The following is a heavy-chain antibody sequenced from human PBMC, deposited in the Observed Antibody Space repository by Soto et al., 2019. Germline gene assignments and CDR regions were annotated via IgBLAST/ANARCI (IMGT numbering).Heavy chain of an antibody. CDR1: GFTLDKYT. CDR2: SFSSGGT. D-gene: IGHD3-9*01. Sequence: PGGSLRLSCAAFGFTLDKYTMGWVRQAPGKGLEWVAESFSSGGTQYADSVKGRFTISRDNSRNMVFLQMNGLRVEDTALYYCARDREPDGIWTFGSWGQGALVTVSS. V-gene: IGHV3-53*01. CDR3: ARDREPDGIWTFGS. J-gene: IGHJ4*02.